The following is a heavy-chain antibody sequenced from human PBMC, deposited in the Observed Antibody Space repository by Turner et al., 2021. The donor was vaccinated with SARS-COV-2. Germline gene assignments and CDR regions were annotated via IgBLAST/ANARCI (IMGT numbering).Heavy chain of an antibody. CDR3: ATGGAVAGTPSGYSYYYGMDV. J-gene: IGHJ6*02. CDR2: FDTDDGET. CDR1: GHTLTELP. D-gene: IGHD6-19*01. Sequence: QVQLVQSGAEVKKPGDSVKVCCKVSGHTLTELPMHWVRQAPGKGLEWMGGFDTDDGETISGQELQGRVTMTEDTSTDTAYMELGSLRPVDTAVDYCATGGAVAGTPSGYSYYYGMDVWGQGTTVTVSS. V-gene: IGHV1-24*01.